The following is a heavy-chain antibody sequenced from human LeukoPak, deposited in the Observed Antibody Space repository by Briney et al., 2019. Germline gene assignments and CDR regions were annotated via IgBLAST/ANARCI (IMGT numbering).Heavy chain of an antibody. D-gene: IGHD2-2*01. V-gene: IGHV1-69*13. CDR1: GGTFSSYA. CDR3: AIGDWRDRYCSSTSCYHFDY. Sequence: ASVKVSCKASGGTFSSYAISWVRQAPGQGLEWMRGIIPIFGTANYAQKFQGRVTITADESTSTAYMELSSLRSEDTAVYYCAIGDWRDRYCSSTSCYHFDYWGQGTLVTVSS. J-gene: IGHJ4*02. CDR2: IIPIFGTA.